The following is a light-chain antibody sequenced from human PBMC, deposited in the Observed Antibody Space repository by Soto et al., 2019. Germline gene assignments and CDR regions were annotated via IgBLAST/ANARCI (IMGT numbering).Light chain of an antibody. CDR2: DVG. CDR3: GSFTPRNTYG. CDR1: SANLGANNR. V-gene: IGLV2-14*01. J-gene: IGLJ1*01. Sequence: QSVLTQPASVSGSPGRSITISCTGGSANLGANNRVSWYQQHPGKAPQLLIYDVGSRPSVVYPRFSGYRSGNTASLSISGLQAEDEADYYCGSFTPRNTYGLAAGTKLTVL.